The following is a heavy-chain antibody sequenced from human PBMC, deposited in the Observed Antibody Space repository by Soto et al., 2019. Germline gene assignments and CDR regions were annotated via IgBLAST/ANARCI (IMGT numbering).Heavy chain of an antibody. V-gene: IGHV3-15*01. J-gene: IGHJ4*02. CDR3: TTETYYDFWSGLLGGDY. CDR1: GFTFSNAW. Sequence: EVQLVESGGGLVKPGGSLRLSCAASGFTFSNAWMSWVRQAPGKGLEWVGRIKSKTDGATTDYAAPVKGRFTISRDDSKNTLYLQMNSLKTEDTAVYYCTTETYYDFWSGLLGGDYWGQGTLVTVSS. CDR2: IKSKTDGATT. D-gene: IGHD3-3*01.